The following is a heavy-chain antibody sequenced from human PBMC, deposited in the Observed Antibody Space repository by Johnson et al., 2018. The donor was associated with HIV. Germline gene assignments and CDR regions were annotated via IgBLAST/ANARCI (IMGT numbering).Heavy chain of an antibody. J-gene: IGHJ3*02. V-gene: IGHV3-74*01. Sequence: VQLVESGGGLVQPGGSLRLSCAASGFTFSTYWMHWVRQVPGKGLMWVSRINNDGSSTNYADSVKGRFTISRDNAKNTLYLQMHSLRAEDTAMYYCAKSGGGPYAFDIWGQGTMVTVSS. CDR3: AKSGGGPYAFDI. CDR2: INNDGSST. CDR1: GFTFSTYW. D-gene: IGHD3-10*01.